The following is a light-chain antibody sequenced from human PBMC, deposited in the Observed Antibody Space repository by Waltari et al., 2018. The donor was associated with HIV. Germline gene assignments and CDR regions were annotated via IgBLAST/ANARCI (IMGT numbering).Light chain of an antibody. CDR3: QSYDKFLSAWI. Sequence: VLTQPPSVSGAPGQRVNISCAGSASNIGADYRVHWYRLFPGSAPKLLIFANTRRPSGVPDRVSGSRSGTSASLAISGLQTEDEADYFCQSYDKFLSAWIFGGGTRVTVL. V-gene: IGLV1-40*01. J-gene: IGLJ2*01. CDR1: ASNIGADYR. CDR2: ANT.